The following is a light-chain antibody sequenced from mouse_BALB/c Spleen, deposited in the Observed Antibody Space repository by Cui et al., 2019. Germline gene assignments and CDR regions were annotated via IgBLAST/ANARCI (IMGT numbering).Light chain of an antibody. J-gene: IGKJ5*01. CDR1: QSLLNSGNQKNY. Sequence: DIVMTQSPSSLTVTAGEQVTMSCKSSQSLLNSGNQKNYLTWYRQKPGQPPTLFIHWASTRESGVPDRFTGSGSETDFTLTISSVQTEDLAVYYCQNDYSYTFGAGTKLELK. CDR2: WAS. CDR3: QNDYSYT. V-gene: IGKV8-19*01.